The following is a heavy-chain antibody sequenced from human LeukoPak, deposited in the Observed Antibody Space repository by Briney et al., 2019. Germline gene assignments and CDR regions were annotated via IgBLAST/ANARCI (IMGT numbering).Heavy chain of an antibody. J-gene: IGHJ4*02. D-gene: IGHD6-19*01. V-gene: IGHV1-8*01. CDR1: GYTFTSYD. CDR3: ARDLTHSGWYDY. CDR2: MNPNSGNT. Sequence: ASVKVSCKASGYTFTSYDINWVRQATGQGLEWMGWMNPNSGNTGYAQKFQGRVTMTRNTSISTAYMELSSLRSDDTAVYYCARDLTHSGWYDYWGQGTLVTVSS.